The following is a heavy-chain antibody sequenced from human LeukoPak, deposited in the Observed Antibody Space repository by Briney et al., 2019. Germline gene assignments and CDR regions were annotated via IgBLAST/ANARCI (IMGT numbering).Heavy chain of an antibody. CDR1: GFTFSSYA. CDR3: ARDSGDGDYTPDMDL. CDR2: IYSDGKT. Sequence: GGSLRLSCAASGFTFSSYAMSWVRQAPGKGLEWASVIYSDGKTFYSDSVKGRFTISRDNSKNTLYLQMNSLRAEDTAVYYCARDSGDGDYTPDMDLWGKGTTVTVSS. D-gene: IGHD2-21*02. V-gene: IGHV3-66*01. J-gene: IGHJ6*03.